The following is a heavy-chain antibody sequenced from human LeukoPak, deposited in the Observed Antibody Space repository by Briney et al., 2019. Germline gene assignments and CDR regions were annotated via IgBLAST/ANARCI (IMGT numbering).Heavy chain of an antibody. Sequence: PSETLSLTCTVSGGSLSSYYWSWIRQPPGKGLGWVGYIFYSGSTNYNPTLKSRVTISVDTSKNQFSLKLSSVTAADTAVYYCARYARAGYYYDSSGYYLDYWGQGTLVTVSS. CDR2: IFYSGST. CDR3: ARYARAGYYYDSSGYYLDY. CDR1: GGSLSSYY. J-gene: IGHJ4*02. V-gene: IGHV4-59*01. D-gene: IGHD3-22*01.